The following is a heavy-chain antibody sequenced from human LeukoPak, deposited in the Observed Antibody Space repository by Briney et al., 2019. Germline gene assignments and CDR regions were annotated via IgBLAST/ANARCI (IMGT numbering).Heavy chain of an antibody. V-gene: IGHV4-59*01. Sequence: PSETLSLTCTVSGGSISSYYWSWIRQPPGKGLEWIGYIYYSGSTNYNPSLKSRVTISVDTSKNQFSLKLSSVTAADTAVYYCARVAYCGGDCYSAFDIWGQGTMVTVSS. CDR1: GGSISSYY. CDR3: ARVAYCGGDCYSAFDI. J-gene: IGHJ3*02. D-gene: IGHD2-21*02. CDR2: IYYSGST.